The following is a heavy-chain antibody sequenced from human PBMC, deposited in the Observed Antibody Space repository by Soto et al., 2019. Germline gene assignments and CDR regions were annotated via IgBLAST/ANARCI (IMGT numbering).Heavy chain of an antibody. Sequence: QVQLVESGGGVVQPGRSLRLSCAASGFTFSSYGMHWVRQAPGKGLEWVAVISYDGENKYYADSVKGRFTISRDNSKSTLYLQMNSLRAEDTAVYYCAKDYLQWLLARYYYGMDVWGHGTTVTLSS. CDR1: GFTFSSYG. J-gene: IGHJ6*02. V-gene: IGHV3-30*18. CDR3: AKDYLQWLLARYYYGMDV. D-gene: IGHD6-19*01. CDR2: ISYDGENK.